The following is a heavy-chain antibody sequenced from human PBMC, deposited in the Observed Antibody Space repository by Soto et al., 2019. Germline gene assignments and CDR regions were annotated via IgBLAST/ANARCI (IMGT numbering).Heavy chain of an antibody. Sequence: PSETLSLTCTVSGGSISSYYWSWIRQPPGKGLEWIGYIYYSGSTNYNPSLKSRVTISVDTSKNQFSLKLSSVTAADTAVYYCARSPYSTTDSDYFAYWGQGTLVTVSS. D-gene: IGHD5-12*01. J-gene: IGHJ4*02. V-gene: IGHV4-59*01. CDR2: IYYSGST. CDR1: GGSISSYY. CDR3: ARSPYSTTDSDYFAY.